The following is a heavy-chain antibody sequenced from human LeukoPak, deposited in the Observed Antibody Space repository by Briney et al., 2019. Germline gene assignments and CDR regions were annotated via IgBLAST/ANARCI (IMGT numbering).Heavy chain of an antibody. CDR2: INHSGST. Sequence: PSETLSLTCAVYGGSFSGYYWSWIRQPPGKGLEWIGEINHSGSTNYNPSLKSRVTISVDTSKNQFSLKLSSVTAADTAVYYCARRTPWYYFDYWGQGTLVTVSS. CDR1: GGSFSGYY. CDR3: ARRTPWYYFDY. D-gene: IGHD6-13*01. J-gene: IGHJ4*02. V-gene: IGHV4-34*01.